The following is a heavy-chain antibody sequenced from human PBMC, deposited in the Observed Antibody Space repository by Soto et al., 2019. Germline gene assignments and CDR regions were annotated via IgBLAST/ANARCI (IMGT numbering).Heavy chain of an antibody. Sequence: ASVKVSCKASGGTFSSYAISWVRQAPGQGLEWMGGIIPIFGTANYAQKFQGRVTITADKSTSTAYMELSSLRSEDTAVYCCARGGPTMVRGADYGMDVWGQGTTVTVSS. J-gene: IGHJ6*02. CDR2: IIPIFGTA. D-gene: IGHD3-10*01. CDR1: GGTFSSYA. CDR3: ARGGPTMVRGADYGMDV. V-gene: IGHV1-69*06.